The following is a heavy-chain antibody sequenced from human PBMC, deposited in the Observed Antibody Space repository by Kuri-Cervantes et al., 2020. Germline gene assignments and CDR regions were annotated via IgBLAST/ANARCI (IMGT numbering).Heavy chain of an antibody. D-gene: IGHD2/OR15-2a*01. CDR3: AAYYVVVY. CDR2: INHSGST. J-gene: IGHJ4*02. V-gene: IGHV4-34*01. Sequence: GSLRLSCAVYGGSFSGYYWSWIRQPPGKGLEWIGEINHSGSTNYNPSLKSRVTISVDTSKNQFSLKLSSVTAADTAVYYCAAYYVVVYWGQGTLVTVSS. CDR1: GGSFSGYY.